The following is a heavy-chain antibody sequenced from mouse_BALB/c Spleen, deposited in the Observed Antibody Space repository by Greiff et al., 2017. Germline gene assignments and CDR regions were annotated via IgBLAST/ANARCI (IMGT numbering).Heavy chain of an antibody. CDR2: ILPGSGST. CDR3: ARWKYYDAMDY. J-gene: IGHJ4*01. CDR1: GYTFSSYW. D-gene: IGHD5-1-1*01. V-gene: IGHV1-9*01. Sequence: QVQLQQSGAELMKPGASVKISCKATGYTFSSYWIEWVKQRPGHGLEWIGEILPGSGSTNYNEKFKGKATFTADTSSNTAYMQLSSLTSEDSAVYYCARWKYYDAMDYWGQGTSVTVSS.